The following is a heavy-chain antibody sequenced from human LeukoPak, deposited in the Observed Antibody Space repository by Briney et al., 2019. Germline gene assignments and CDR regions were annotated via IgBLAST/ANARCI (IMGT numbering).Heavy chain of an antibody. CDR1: GFTFSDYY. CDR3: ARDSLFTAGMDV. Sequence: KSGGSLRLSCPASGFTFSDYYMSWIRQAPGKGLEWVSYISSSGSTIYYADSVKGRFTISRDNAKNSLYLQMNSLRAEDTAVYYCARDSLFTAGMDVWGQGTTVTVSS. J-gene: IGHJ6*02. D-gene: IGHD3-3*01. CDR2: ISSSGSTI. V-gene: IGHV3-11*01.